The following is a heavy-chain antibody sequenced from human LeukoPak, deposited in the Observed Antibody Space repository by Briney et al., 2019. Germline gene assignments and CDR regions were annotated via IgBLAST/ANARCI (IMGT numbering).Heavy chain of an antibody. CDR1: GYTFTSYG. D-gene: IGHD3-16*01. CDR3: ARDRLVSRRGGNNWFDP. V-gene: IGHV1-18*01. J-gene: IGHJ5*02. CDR2: ISAYNGNT. Sequence: GASVKVSCKASGYTFTSYGVSWVRQAPGQGLEWMGWISAYNGNTNYAQKLQGRVTMTTDTSTSTAYMELRSLRSDDTAVYYCARDRLVSRRGGNNWFDPWGQGTLVTVSS.